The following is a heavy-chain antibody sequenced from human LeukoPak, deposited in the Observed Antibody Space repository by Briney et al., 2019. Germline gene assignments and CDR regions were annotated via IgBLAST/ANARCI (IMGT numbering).Heavy chain of an antibody. Sequence: ASVKASCKPFGGSFSSYAISWERPPPGQGREWMGRIIPILGIANYAQKLQGRVTITADKSTSTDYMELSSLRSEDTAVYYCASPREGLLLTYYYYGMDVWGQGTTVTVSS. CDR1: GGSFSSYA. CDR3: ASPREGLLLTYYYYGMDV. D-gene: IGHD2-15*01. V-gene: IGHV1-69*04. CDR2: IIPILGIA. J-gene: IGHJ6*02.